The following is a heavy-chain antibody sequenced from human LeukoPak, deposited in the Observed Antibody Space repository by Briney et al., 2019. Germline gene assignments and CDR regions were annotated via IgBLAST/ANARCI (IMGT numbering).Heavy chain of an antibody. Sequence: KPSETLSLTCTVSGGSISSSSYYWGWIRQPPGKGLEWIGSISYTGTTYYNPSLKSRVTISLDTSKNQFSLKLSSVTAADTAVYYCARGLLGIVVVITNDAFDIWGQGTMVTVSS. D-gene: IGHD3-22*01. V-gene: IGHV4-39*07. J-gene: IGHJ3*02. CDR1: GGSISSSSYY. CDR3: ARGLLGIVVVITNDAFDI. CDR2: ISYTGTT.